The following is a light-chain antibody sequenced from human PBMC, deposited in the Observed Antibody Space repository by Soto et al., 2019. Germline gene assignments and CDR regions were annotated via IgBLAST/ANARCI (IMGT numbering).Light chain of an antibody. V-gene: IGLV2-23*01. J-gene: IGLJ2*01. CDR3: SSYAGAVV. Sequence: QSALTQPASVSGSPGQSITISCTGTSSDVGSYNLVSWYQHHPGKAPKLMIYEGSNRPSGVSTRFSGSKSGNTASLTISGLQTEDEADYYCSSYAGAVVFGGGTKHTVL. CDR2: EGS. CDR1: SSDVGSYNL.